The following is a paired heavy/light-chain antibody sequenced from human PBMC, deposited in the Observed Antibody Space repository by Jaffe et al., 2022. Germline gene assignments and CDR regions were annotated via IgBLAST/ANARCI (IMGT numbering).Heavy chain of an antibody. CDR3: AKLTPIRGDYDPRVAYFDY. CDR1: AFTFSSYA. J-gene: IGHJ4*02. V-gene: IGHV3-23*01. CDR2: ISGSGGST. D-gene: IGHD4-17*01. Sequence: EVQLLESGGGLVQPGGSLRLSCAASAFTFSSYAMSWVRQAPGKGLEWVSAISGSGGSTYYADSVKGRFTISRDNSKNTLYLQMNSLRAEDTAVYFCAKLTPIRGDYDPRVAYFDYWGQGTLVTVSS.
Light chain of an antibody. CDR2: EDN. J-gene: IGLJ3*02. CDR3: QSYDSSNPWV. V-gene: IGLV6-57*01. Sequence: NFMLTQPHSVSESPGKTVTISCTRSSGSIASNYVQWYQQRPGSSPTTVIYEDNQRPSGVPDRFSGSIDSSSNSASLTISGLKTEDEADYYCQSYDSSNPWVFGGGTKLTVL. CDR1: SGSIASNY.